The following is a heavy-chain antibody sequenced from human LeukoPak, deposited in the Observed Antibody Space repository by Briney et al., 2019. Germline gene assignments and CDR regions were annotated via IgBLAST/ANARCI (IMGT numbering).Heavy chain of an antibody. V-gene: IGHV3-23*01. D-gene: IGHD4-17*01. CDR3: AKVMTTVTNYYYYYMDV. Sequence: GGSLRLSCAASGFTFSGYAMSWVRQAPGKGLEWVSAISGSGGSTYYADSVKGRFTISRDNSKNTLYLQMNSLRAEDTAVYYCAKVMTTVTNYYYYYMDVWGKGTTVTVSS. CDR2: ISGSGGST. J-gene: IGHJ6*03. CDR1: GFTFSGYA.